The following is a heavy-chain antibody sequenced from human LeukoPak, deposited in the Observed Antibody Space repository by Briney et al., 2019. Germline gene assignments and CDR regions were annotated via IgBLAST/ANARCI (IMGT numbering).Heavy chain of an antibody. CDR3: ARDGNWNYVGWFDP. J-gene: IGHJ5*02. Sequence: SETLSLTCTVSGGSISSSSYYWGWIRQPPGKGLEWIGSIYYSGSTNYNPSLKSRVTISVDKSKNQFSLKLSSVTAADTAVYYCARDGNWNYVGWFDPWGQGTLVTVSS. CDR2: IYYSGST. CDR1: GGSISSSSYY. V-gene: IGHV4-39*07. D-gene: IGHD1-7*01.